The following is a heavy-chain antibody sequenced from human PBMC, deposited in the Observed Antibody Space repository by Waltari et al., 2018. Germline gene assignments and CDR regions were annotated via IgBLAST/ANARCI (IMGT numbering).Heavy chain of an antibody. CDR1: GFTFSGSA. CDR3: TRSYCSGGSCYSLYYMDV. D-gene: IGHD2-15*01. J-gene: IGHJ6*03. Sequence: EVQLVESGGGLVQPGGSLKLSCAASGFTFSGSAMHWVRQASGKGLAWVGRIRSKANSYATAYAASVKGRFTISRDDSKNTAYLQMNSLKTEDTAVYYCTRSYCSGGSCYSLYYMDVWGKGTTVTVSS. V-gene: IGHV3-73*02. CDR2: IRSKANSYAT.